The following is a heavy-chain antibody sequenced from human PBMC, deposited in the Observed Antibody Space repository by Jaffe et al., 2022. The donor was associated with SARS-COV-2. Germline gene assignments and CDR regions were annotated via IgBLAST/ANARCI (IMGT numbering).Heavy chain of an antibody. Sequence: QVQLQQWGAGLLRPSETLSLTCAVYGGSFRDYNWNWVRQPPGKGLEWIGNIDRSGSNNYNPSLKGRVTISEDTSKNQFSFRLSSVTAADTAVYYCARGGSRYGYEAFDIWGRGTVVTVAS. CDR2: IDRSGSN. CDR1: GGSFRDYN. D-gene: IGHD3-9*01. J-gene: IGHJ3*02. V-gene: IGHV4-34*01. CDR3: ARGGSRYGYEAFDI.